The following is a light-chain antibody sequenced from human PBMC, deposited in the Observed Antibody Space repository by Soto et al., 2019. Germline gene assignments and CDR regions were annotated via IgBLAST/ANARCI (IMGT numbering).Light chain of an antibody. V-gene: IGKV3-11*01. CDR1: QSVSSY. Sequence: EIVLTQSPATLSLSPGERATLSCRASQSVSSYLAWYQQKPGQAPRLLIYDASNRATGIPARFSGSGSGTDFTLTISSLEPDDFAVYYCQQRSNWITFGQGTRLRL. CDR2: DAS. J-gene: IGKJ5*01. CDR3: QQRSNWIT.